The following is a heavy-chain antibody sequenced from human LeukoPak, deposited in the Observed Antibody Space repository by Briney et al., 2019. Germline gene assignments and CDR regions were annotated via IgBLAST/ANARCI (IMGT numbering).Heavy chain of an antibody. Sequence: PGGSLRLSCAASGFTFRTFWMSWVRQAPGKGLEWVANIKQGGSEKDYVDSVKGRFTISRDNAKNSLYLQMNSLRAEDTAVYYCARADYDFWSGYFVAFDYWGQGTLATVSS. CDR2: IKQGGSEK. CDR3: ARADYDFWSGYFVAFDY. J-gene: IGHJ4*02. V-gene: IGHV3-7*04. D-gene: IGHD3-3*01. CDR1: GFTFRTFW.